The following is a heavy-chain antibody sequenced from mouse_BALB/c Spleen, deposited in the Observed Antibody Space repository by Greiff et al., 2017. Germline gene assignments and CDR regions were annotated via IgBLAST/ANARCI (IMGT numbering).Heavy chain of an antibody. CDR3: ARSLNYYGSRYAMDY. CDR1: GFTFSDSY. V-gene: IGHV5-4*02. Sequence: EVMLVESGGGLVKPGGSLKLSCAASGFTFSDSYMYWVRQTPEKRLEWVATISDGGSYTYYPDSVKGRFTISRDNAKNNLYLQMSSLKSEDTAMYYCARSLNYYGSRYAMDYWGQGTSVTVSS. J-gene: IGHJ4*01. D-gene: IGHD1-1*01. CDR2: ISDGGSYT.